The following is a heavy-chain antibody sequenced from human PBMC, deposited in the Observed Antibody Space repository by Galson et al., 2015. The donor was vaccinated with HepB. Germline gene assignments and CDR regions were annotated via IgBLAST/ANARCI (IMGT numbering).Heavy chain of an antibody. D-gene: IGHD4-17*01. Sequence: SLRLSCAGSGFNFGSYFMNWVRQAPGKGPEWVAYISTRSTYIYYADSMKGRFTISRDDAKNSLYLQMNSLRADDTAVYYCARVYDGDDAGEDYGMDVWGPGATVTVSS. V-gene: IGHV3-21*06. CDR3: ARVYDGDDAGEDYGMDV. CDR1: GFNFGSYF. CDR2: ISTRSTYI. J-gene: IGHJ6*02.